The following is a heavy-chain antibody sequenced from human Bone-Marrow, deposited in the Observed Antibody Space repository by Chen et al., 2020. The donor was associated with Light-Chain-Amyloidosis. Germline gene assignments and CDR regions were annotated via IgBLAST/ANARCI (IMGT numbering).Heavy chain of an antibody. CDR2: IKSESDGGTT. CDR1: GFRFSNAW. J-gene: IGHJ4*02. V-gene: IGHV3-15*01. CDR3: ASDGGLVVVEAAV. D-gene: IGHD2-21*01. Sequence: EVRLGETGGGVVKPGGSLRLSCEASGFRFSNAWVTWVRQAPGKGLEWLGRIKSESDGGTTAFAASVQGRFGISRDQTRNTVYLQMSSLKSDDTAIYYCASDGGLVVVEAAVWGQGTQVTVSS.